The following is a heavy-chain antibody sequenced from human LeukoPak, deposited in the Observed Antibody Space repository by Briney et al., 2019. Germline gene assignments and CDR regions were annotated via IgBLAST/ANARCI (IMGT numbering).Heavy chain of an antibody. CDR2: INHSGST. J-gene: IGHJ6*02. CDR3: ARGGSGWNNYGMDV. Sequence: SETLSHTCAVYGGSFSGYYWSWIRQPPGKGLEWIGEINHSGSTNYNPSLKSRVTISVDTSKNQFSLKLSSVTAADTAVYYCARGGSGWNNYGMDVWGQGTTVTVSS. CDR1: GGSFSGYY. V-gene: IGHV4-34*01. D-gene: IGHD6-19*01.